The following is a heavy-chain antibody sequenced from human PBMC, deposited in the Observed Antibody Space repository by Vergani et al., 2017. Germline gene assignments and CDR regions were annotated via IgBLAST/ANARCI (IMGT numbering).Heavy chain of an antibody. Sequence: QVQLVQSGAEVKKPGASVKVSCKASGYTFTSYGISWGRQAPGQGLEWMGWISAYNGNTNYAQKLQGRVTMTTDTSTSTAYMELRSLRSDDTAVYYCARNIVVDIYYYYGMDVWGQGTTVTVSS. J-gene: IGHJ6*02. V-gene: IGHV1-18*01. CDR2: ISAYNGNT. D-gene: IGHD2-2*01. CDR3: ARNIVVDIYYYYGMDV. CDR1: GYTFTSYG.